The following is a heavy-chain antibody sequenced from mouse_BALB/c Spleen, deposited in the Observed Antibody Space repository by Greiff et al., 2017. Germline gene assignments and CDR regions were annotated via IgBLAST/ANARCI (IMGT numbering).Heavy chain of an antibody. CDR3: ARQGDYRYPFAY. CDR2: ISSGGSYT. V-gene: IGHV5-6*01. CDR1: GFTFSSYG. D-gene: IGHD2-14*01. J-gene: IGHJ3*01. Sequence: EVQGVESGGDLLKPGGSLKLSCAASGFTFSSYGMSWVRQTPDKRLEWVATISSGGSYTYYPDSVKGRFTISRDNAKNTLYLQMSSLKSEDTAMYYCARQGDYRYPFAYWGQGTLVTVSA.